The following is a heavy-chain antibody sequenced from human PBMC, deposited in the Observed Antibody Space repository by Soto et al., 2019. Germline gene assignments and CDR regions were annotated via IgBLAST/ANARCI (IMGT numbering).Heavy chain of an antibody. D-gene: IGHD3-22*01. CDR2: ISAYNGNT. V-gene: IGHV1-18*01. Sequence: ASVKVSCKASGYTFTSYGISWVRQAPGQGLEWMGWISAYNGNTNYAQKLQGRVTMTTDTSTSTAYMELRSLRSDDTAVYYCARPRYYYDSSGYYYDAFDIWGQGTMVTVSS. J-gene: IGHJ3*02. CDR3: ARPRYYYDSSGYYYDAFDI. CDR1: GYTFTSYG.